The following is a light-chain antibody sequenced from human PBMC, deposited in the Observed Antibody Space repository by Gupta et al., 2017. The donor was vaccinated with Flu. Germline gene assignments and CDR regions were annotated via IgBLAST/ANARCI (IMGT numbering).Light chain of an antibody. CDR2: GAS. Sequence: EMVMTQSPATLYVSPGERATLPCRASQRISSDLAWYHQKPGQAPRLLIYGASTRATGIPASFSGSGSGTEFTLTISSLQSEDFALYDCQHYNNWPPLTFGGGTKVEIK. CDR3: QHYNNWPPLT. V-gene: IGKV3-15*01. J-gene: IGKJ4*01. CDR1: QRISSD.